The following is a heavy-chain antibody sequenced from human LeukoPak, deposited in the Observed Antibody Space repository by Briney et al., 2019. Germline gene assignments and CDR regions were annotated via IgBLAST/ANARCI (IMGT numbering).Heavy chain of an antibody. CDR3: AREADRDYYFDY. D-gene: IGHD2-21*02. V-gene: IGHV3-30-3*01. CDR2: ISYDGSNK. Sequence: GGSLRLSCAASGFTFSSYAMHWVRQAPGKGLEWVALISYDGSNKYYADSVKGRFTISRDNSKNTLYLQMNSLRAEDTAVYYCAREADRDYYFDYWGQGTLVIVSS. J-gene: IGHJ4*02. CDR1: GFTFSSYA.